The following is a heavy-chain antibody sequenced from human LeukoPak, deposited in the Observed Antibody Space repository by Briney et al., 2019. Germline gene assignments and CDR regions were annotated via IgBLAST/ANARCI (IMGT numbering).Heavy chain of an antibody. CDR1: GFTFSSFA. D-gene: IGHD6-13*01. J-gene: IGHJ4*02. V-gene: IGHV3-30-3*01. CDR2: ISYDGSNK. CDR3: ARDQMIAAAGFDY. Sequence: GGSLRLSCAASGFTFSSFAMHWVRQAPGKGLEWVAVISYDGSNKYFADSVKGRFTISRDNSKNTLYLQMNSLRAEDTAVYYCARDQMIAAAGFDYWGQGTLVTVSS.